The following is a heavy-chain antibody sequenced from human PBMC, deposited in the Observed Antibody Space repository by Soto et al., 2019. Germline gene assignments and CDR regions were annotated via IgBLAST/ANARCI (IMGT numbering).Heavy chain of an antibody. Sequence: EVQLLESGGGLVQPGGSLRLSCTASGFTFTYYAFSWVRQAPGKGLEWVSAISANGQGIYYADSVRGRFTNSRDNSKNTVFLHMDSLRAEDTAVYYCAKDRDYPRDQFHYWGQGTLVTVSS. J-gene: IGHJ4*02. CDR2: ISANGQGI. CDR1: GFTFTYYA. V-gene: IGHV3-23*01. CDR3: AKDRDYPRDQFHY. D-gene: IGHD2-2*01.